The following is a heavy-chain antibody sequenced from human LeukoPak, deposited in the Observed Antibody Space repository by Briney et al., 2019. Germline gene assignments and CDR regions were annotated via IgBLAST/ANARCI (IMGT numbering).Heavy chain of an antibody. CDR2: IYHRGNT. V-gene: IGHV4-38-2*01. D-gene: IGHD3-16*02. CDR3: ARIRMITFGGAIVRTYYFDY. Sequence: SETLSLTCAVSNYSISSGYYWGWIRQPPGKGLEWIGSIYHRGNTYYNPSLKSRVTISVDTSKNQFSLKLSSVTAADTAVYYCARIRMITFGGAIVRTYYFDYWGQGTLVIVYS. J-gene: IGHJ4*02. CDR1: NYSISSGYY.